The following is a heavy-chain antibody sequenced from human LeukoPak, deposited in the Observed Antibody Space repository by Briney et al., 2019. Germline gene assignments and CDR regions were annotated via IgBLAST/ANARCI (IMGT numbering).Heavy chain of an antibody. J-gene: IGHJ4*02. CDR2: INHSGST. V-gene: IGHV4-34*01. Sequence: PSETLSLTCAVYGGSFSGYYWSWIRQPPGKGLERIGEINHSGSTNYNPSLKSRVTISVDTSKNQFSLKLSSVTAADTAVYYCARISYGSGSYPTYYFHYWGQGTLVTVSS. CDR3: ARISYGSGSYPTYYFHY. CDR1: GGSFSGYY. D-gene: IGHD3-10*01.